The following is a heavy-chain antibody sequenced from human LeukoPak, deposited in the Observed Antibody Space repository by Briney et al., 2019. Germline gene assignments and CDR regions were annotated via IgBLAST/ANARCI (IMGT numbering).Heavy chain of an antibody. V-gene: IGHV3-30*02. CDR1: GSIFKNYG. CDR2: IEYNGATK. D-gene: IGHD5-18*01. Sequence: PGGSLRLSCAASGSIFKNYGMHWARQAPGKGLEWLAFIEYNGATKDYADSVKGRFTISRDNSKNTVSLQMNSLRAEDTALYYCAKDIRRGYNFGYDQFAYWGQGILVTVSS. CDR3: AKDIRRGYNFGYDQFAY. J-gene: IGHJ4*02.